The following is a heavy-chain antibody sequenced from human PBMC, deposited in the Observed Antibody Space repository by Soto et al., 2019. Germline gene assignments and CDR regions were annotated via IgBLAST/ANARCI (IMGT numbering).Heavy chain of an antibody. V-gene: IGHV1-46*01. D-gene: IGHD2-2*02. Sequence: ASVEVSCKASGYTLTSYYMHCVRQAPGQGLEWMGIINPSGGSTSYAQKFQGRVTMTRDTSTSTVYMELSSLRSEDTAVYYCARCTSCYIRGYFDYWGQGTLVTVSS. CDR2: INPSGGST. J-gene: IGHJ4*02. CDR1: GYTLTSYY. CDR3: ARCTSCYIRGYFDY.